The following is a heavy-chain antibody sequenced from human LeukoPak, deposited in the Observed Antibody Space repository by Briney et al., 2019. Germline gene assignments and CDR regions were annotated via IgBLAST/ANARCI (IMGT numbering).Heavy chain of an antibody. CDR1: GFIFRNYA. CDR3: ARAEGAGYSSSWNLDY. V-gene: IGHV3-20*04. CDR2: INWNGGST. D-gene: IGHD6-13*01. J-gene: IGHJ4*02. Sequence: RSGGSLRLSCAASGFIFRNYAISWVRQAPGRGLEWVSGINWNGGSTGYADSVKGRFTISRDNAKNSLYLQMNSLRAEDTALYYCARAEGAGYSSSWNLDYWGQGTLVTVSS.